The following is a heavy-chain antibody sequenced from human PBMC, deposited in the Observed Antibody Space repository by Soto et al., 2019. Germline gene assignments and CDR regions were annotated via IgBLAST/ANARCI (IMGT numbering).Heavy chain of an antibody. V-gene: IGHV4-31*03. D-gene: IGHD5-12*01. Sequence: QVQLRESGPGLVKPSQTLSLTCTVSGGSLSSGTYYWSWIRQHPGKGLEYIGYIYYRGNTYYNPSLKSRITLSLDTSKNQFSLNLSSVTAADTAVYYCAREDIVAMRSFDYWGQGSLVTVSS. CDR2: IYYRGNT. CDR3: AREDIVAMRSFDY. CDR1: GGSLSSGTYY. J-gene: IGHJ4*02.